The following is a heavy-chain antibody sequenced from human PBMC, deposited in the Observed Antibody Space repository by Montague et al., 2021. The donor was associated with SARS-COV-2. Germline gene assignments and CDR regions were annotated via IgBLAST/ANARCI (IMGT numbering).Heavy chain of an antibody. V-gene: IGHV6-1*01. D-gene: IGHD6-19*01. J-gene: IGHJ5*02. CDR1: GDSVSSNTAA. CDR3: AGGWPRNGFDP. Sequence: CAISGDSVSSNTAAWNWIRQPPSRGLEWLGRTYYRSKWNNDYAVSVKSRMTIIAAASENQFSLQLNSVTPEDTAVYYCAGGWPRNGFDPWGQGTLVTVSS. CDR2: TYYRSKWNN.